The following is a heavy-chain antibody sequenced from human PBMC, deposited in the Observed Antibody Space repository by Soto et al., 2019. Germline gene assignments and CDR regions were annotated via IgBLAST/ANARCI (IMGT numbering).Heavy chain of an antibody. CDR3: ASMGDGPNYSYGMDV. V-gene: IGHV1-18*01. J-gene: IGHJ6*02. CDR1: GYTFSRSG. D-gene: IGHD3-16*01. CDR2: INGYNGNT. Sequence: QVQLVQSGAEVKKPGASVKVSCKASGYTFSRSGISWVRQAPGQGLEWVGWINGYNGNTNYTQTMQGRITMPTDTPTSTAYMELRSLRPDDTAVYYCASMGDGPNYSYGMDVCGQGTTVIVSS.